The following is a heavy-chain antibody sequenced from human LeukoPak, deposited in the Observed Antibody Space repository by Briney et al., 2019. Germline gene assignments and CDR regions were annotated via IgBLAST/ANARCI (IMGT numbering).Heavy chain of an antibody. CDR3: ARLVTVDAARPNNWFDP. V-gene: IGHV4-59*08. D-gene: IGHD5-18*01. J-gene: IGHJ5*02. CDR2: IYYSGST. Sequence: SSQSLSLTCTVSGGSISSYHWSWIRQPPGKGLEWIGYIYYSGSTNYNPSLKGRVTISVDTSKNQFSLKLSSVTAADTAVYYCARLVTVDAARPNNWFDPGGQGKLVTVSA. CDR1: GGSISSYH.